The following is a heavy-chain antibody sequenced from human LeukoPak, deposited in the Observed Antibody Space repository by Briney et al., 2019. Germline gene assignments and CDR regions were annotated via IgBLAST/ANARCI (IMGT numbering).Heavy chain of an antibody. V-gene: IGHV1-18*01. CDR3: ARGGDSNYDNWFDP. Sequence: ASVSVSSTASGYTFTIYGISWVRQAPGQGLEWMGWISAYNGNTNYAQKLQGRVTMTTDTSTSTAYMELRSLRSDDTAVYYCARGGDSNYDNWFDPWGQGTLVTVSS. J-gene: IGHJ5*02. CDR1: GYTFTIYG. D-gene: IGHD4-11*01. CDR2: ISAYNGNT.